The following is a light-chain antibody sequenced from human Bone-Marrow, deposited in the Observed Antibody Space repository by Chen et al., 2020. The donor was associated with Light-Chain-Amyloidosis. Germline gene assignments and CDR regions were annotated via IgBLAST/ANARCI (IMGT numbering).Light chain of an antibody. V-gene: IGLV3-10*01. CDR2: DGS. CDR1: AVPYKY. CDR3: FSTDSSDNHGGV. Sequence: SYELTQPPSVSVSPGQTARIPCSRDAVPYKYPYWYQQKSGQAPVLVIYDGSRRPSGIPERFSASSSGTIATLTVSGAQVEDEADYYCFSTDSSDNHGGVFGGGTKLTVL. J-gene: IGLJ3*02.